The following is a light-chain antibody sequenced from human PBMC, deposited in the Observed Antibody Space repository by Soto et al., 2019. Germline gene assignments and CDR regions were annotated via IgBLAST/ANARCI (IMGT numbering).Light chain of an antibody. CDR3: QYYDSSLSGYVV. V-gene: IGLV1-40*01. CDR1: SSNIGAGYD. J-gene: IGLJ2*01. CDR2: GNS. Sequence: QSVLTQPPSVSGAPGQRVTISCTGSSSNIGAGYDVHWYQQLPGTPPKLLIYGNSNRPSGVPDRISGSKSGTSASLAITGHHAEDEADYYSQYYDSSLSGYVVVGGG.